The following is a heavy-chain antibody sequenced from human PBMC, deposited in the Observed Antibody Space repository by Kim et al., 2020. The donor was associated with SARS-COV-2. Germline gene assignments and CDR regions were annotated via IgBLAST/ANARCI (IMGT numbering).Heavy chain of an antibody. Sequence: ASVKVSCKASGYTFTGYYMHWVRQAPGQGLEWMGWINPNSGGTNYAQKFQGRVTMTRDTSISTAYMELSRLRSDDTAVYYCARVTLVVMPYFDYWGQGTLVTVSS. CDR1: GYTFTGYY. D-gene: IGHD3-22*01. CDR2: INPNSGGT. J-gene: IGHJ4*02. CDR3: ARVTLVVMPYFDY. V-gene: IGHV1-2*02.